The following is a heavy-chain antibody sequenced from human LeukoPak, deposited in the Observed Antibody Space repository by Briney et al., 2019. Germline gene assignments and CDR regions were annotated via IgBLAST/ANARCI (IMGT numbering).Heavy chain of an antibody. D-gene: IGHD5-12*01. V-gene: IGHV3-21*01. CDR2: ISSSSSYI. CDR3: ARDRGLDIVATILFDY. CDR1: GFTFSSYS. J-gene: IGHJ4*02. Sequence: GSLRLSCAASGFTFSSYSMNWVRQAPGKGLEWVSSISSSSSYIYYADSVKGRFTISRDNAKNSLYLQMNSLRAEDTAVYYCARDRGLDIVATILFDYWGQGTLVTVSS.